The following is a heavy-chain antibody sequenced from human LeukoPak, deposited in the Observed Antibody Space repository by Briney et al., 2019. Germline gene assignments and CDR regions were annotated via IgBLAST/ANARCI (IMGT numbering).Heavy chain of an antibody. D-gene: IGHD6-13*01. J-gene: IGHJ3*02. CDR2: NNWDGGST. Sequence: PGGSLRLSCAASGFTFDDYGMSWVRQAPGKGLEWVSGNNWDGGSTGYADSVKGRFTISRDNAKNSLYLQMNSLRAEDTALYYCARTKQQLVLDAFDIWGQGTMVTVSS. CDR1: GFTFDDYG. V-gene: IGHV3-20*04. CDR3: ARTKQQLVLDAFDI.